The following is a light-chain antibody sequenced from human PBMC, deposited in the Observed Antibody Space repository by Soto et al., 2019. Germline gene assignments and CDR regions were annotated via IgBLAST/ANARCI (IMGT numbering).Light chain of an antibody. Sequence: EILMTQSPATLSVSPGERATLSCRASQSVSSDLAWYQQKPGQPPRLLIYAASARATGIPARFSGSGSGTDFTLTISRLEPEDFAVYYCQQYGSSPVTFGQGTKVDIK. CDR2: AAS. V-gene: IGKV3-20*01. J-gene: IGKJ1*01. CDR1: QSVSSD. CDR3: QQYGSSPVT.